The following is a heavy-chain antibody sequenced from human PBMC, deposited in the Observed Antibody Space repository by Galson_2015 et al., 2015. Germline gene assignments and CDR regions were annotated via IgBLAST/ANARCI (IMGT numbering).Heavy chain of an antibody. CDR3: ARASQDCTRASRPYNY. Sequence: SVKVSCKASGGSFSTYAISWVRQAPGQGLEWMGGITPMFGTANYAQKFQGRVTITADKSTSTAYMEVNSLNSEDTAVYYCARASQDCTRASRPYNYWGQGTLVTVSS. D-gene: IGHD2-8*01. V-gene: IGHV1-69*06. J-gene: IGHJ4*02. CDR2: ITPMFGTA. CDR1: GGSFSTYA.